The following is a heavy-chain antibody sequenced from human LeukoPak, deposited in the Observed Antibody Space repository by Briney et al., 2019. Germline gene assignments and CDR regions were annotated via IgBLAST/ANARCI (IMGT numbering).Heavy chain of an antibody. Sequence: GGSLRLSCAASGVALSSAAMTWVRQAPGKGLEWVSIITGGDDRTYYADSVKGRFTISRDYSRNTLHLQMNSLRVEDTAIYYCAKGPQLGSGYHPDYWGQGTLVTVCS. CDR2: ITGGDDRT. V-gene: IGHV3-23*01. J-gene: IGHJ4*02. D-gene: IGHD3-22*01. CDR3: AKGPQLGSGYHPDY. CDR1: GVALSSAA.